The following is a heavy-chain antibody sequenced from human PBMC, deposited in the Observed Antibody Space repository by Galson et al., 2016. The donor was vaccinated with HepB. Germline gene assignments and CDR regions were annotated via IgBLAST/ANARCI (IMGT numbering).Heavy chain of an antibody. V-gene: IGHV3-7*03. D-gene: IGHD3-3*01. J-gene: IGHJ6*02. CDR1: GFTFSCYW. CDR2: IKQDGSEK. Sequence: SLRLSCAASGFTFSCYWMSWVRQAPGKGLEWVANIKQDGSEKYYVDSVKGRFTISRDNAKNSLFLQMNGLRAEDTAVYYCAKAVTRNTIFGVVTGKEGAHYGMDVWGQGTQVVVSS. CDR3: AKAVTRNTIFGVVTGKEGAHYGMDV.